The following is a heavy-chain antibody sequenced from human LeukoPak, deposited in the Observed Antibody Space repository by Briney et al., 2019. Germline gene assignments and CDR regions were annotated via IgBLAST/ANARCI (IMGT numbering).Heavy chain of an antibody. Sequence: GGPLRLSCAASGFTLRNYWMNCVRHAPGKGLERVANIKETGSEMYYVDSVKGRFTISRDNAQNSLYLQMNSLGVEDSAVYYCGRGGGRDDSAVYWGQGTPVTVSS. CDR2: IKETGSEM. J-gene: IGHJ4*02. D-gene: IGHD2-15*01. CDR1: GFTLRNYW. V-gene: IGHV3-7*01. CDR3: GRGGGRDDSAVY.